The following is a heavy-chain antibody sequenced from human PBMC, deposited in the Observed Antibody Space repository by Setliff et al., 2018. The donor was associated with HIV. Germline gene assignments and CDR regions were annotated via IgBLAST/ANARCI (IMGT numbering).Heavy chain of an antibody. J-gene: IGHJ5*02. V-gene: IGHV4-59*08. CDR3: ARLNGSGSP. CDR2: IYYNGNT. CDR1: GGSITGYF. D-gene: IGHD3-10*01. Sequence: PSETLSLTCTVSGGSITGYFWNWIRQSPGQGLEWIGYIYYNGNTNYNPTLNSRGTISVDTSKNQFSLKLSSVTAADTAVYYCARLNGSGSPWGQGTLVTVSS.